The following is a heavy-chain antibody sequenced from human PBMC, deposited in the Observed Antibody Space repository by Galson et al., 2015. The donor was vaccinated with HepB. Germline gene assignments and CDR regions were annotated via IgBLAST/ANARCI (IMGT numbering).Heavy chain of an antibody. Sequence: SLRLSCAASGFTFSDYYMSWIRLAPGKGLEWVSYISSSSSYTNYADSVKGRFTISRDNAKNSLYLQMNSLRAEDTAVYYCARDPLLWFGENQYYYYYYGMDVWGQGTTVTVSS. CDR3: ARDPLLWFGENQYYYYYYGMDV. CDR2: ISSSSSYT. D-gene: IGHD3-10*01. J-gene: IGHJ6*02. V-gene: IGHV3-11*05. CDR1: GFTFSDYY.